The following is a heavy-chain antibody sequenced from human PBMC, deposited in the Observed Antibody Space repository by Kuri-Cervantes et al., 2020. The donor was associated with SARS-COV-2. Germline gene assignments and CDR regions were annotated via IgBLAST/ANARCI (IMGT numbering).Heavy chain of an antibody. CDR2: IKQDGSEK. D-gene: IGHD2-2*01. Sequence: GESLKISCAASGFTFSSYAMSWVRQAPGKGLEWVANIKQDGSEKYYVDSVKGRFTISRDNAKNSLYLQMNSLRAEDTAVYYCARAPPPASPRGGMDVWGQGTTVTVSS. J-gene: IGHJ6*02. CDR3: ARAPPPASPRGGMDV. CDR1: GFTFSSYA. V-gene: IGHV3-7*03.